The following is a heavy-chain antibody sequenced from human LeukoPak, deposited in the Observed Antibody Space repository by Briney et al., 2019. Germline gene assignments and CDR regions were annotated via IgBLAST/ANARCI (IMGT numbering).Heavy chain of an antibody. D-gene: IGHD3-16*01. J-gene: IGHJ3*02. V-gene: IGHV1-69*06. CDR2: IIPIFGTA. CDR3: ASAATRDYDYIWGSSDNAFDI. Sequence: GASVKVSCKASGGTFSSYAISWVRQAPGQGLEWMGGIIPIFGTANYAQKFQGRVTITADKSTSTAYMELSSLRSEDTAVYYCASAATRDYDYIWGSSDNAFDIWGQGTVVTVSS. CDR1: GGTFSSYA.